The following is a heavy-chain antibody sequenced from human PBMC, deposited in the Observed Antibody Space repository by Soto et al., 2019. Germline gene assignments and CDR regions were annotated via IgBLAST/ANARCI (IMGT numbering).Heavy chain of an antibody. Sequence: EVHLVESGGGLVQPGGSLRLSCAASGFAVSSHYMSWVRQTPGKGLEWVSVIYSGGGTDYREFVKGRFTISRDNSKNTVYLQMNSLRGEDTAVYYCMRGGSMIQTVGYWGPGTLVTVSS. CDR2: IYSGGGT. D-gene: IGHD1-26*01. J-gene: IGHJ4*02. CDR1: GFAVSSHY. CDR3: MRGGSMIQTVGY. V-gene: IGHV3-66*01.